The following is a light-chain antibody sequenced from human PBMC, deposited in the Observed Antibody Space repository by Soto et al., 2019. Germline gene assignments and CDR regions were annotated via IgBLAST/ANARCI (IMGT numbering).Light chain of an antibody. CDR1: QSVSSY. V-gene: IGKV3-11*01. CDR2: DAS. Sequence: EIVLTQSPATLSLSPGERATLSCRASQSVSSYLAWYQQKPGQAPRLLIYDASNRATGIPARFGGSRSGTEITLPIGGQEAEDFGVYYCQQRSHWSGLTFGGGTEVEIK. J-gene: IGKJ4*01. CDR3: QQRSHWSGLT.